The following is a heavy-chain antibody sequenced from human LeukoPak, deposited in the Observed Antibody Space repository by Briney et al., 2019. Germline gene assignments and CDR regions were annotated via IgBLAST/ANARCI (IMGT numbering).Heavy chain of an antibody. CDR2: IYYSGST. CDR1: GGSISSYH. D-gene: IGHD6-19*01. V-gene: IGHV4-59*01. Sequence: SETLSLTCTVSGGSISSYHWSWIRQPPGKGLEWIGYIYYSGSTNYNPSLKSRVTISVDTSKNQFSLKLSSVTAADTAVYYCARGAPYSSGWYLVDAFDIWGQGTMVTVSS. J-gene: IGHJ3*02. CDR3: ARGAPYSSGWYLVDAFDI.